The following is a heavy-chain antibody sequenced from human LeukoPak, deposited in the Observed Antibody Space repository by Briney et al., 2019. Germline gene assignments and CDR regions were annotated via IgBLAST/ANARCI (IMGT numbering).Heavy chain of an antibody. V-gene: IGHV3-23*01. Sequence: GGSLRLSCAASGFSFSTYAMSWVRQAPGKGLEWVSGISGSGDNTYYADSVKGRFTISRDNSKNTLYVQVNSLGTEDTAAYYCAKGSYYDSSGSFYFDYWGQGTLVTVSS. D-gene: IGHD3-22*01. J-gene: IGHJ4*02. CDR2: ISGSGDNT. CDR3: AKGSYYDSSGSFYFDY. CDR1: GFSFSTYA.